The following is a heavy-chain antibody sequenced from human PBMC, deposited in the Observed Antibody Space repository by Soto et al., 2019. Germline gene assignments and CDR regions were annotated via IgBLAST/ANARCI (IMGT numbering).Heavy chain of an antibody. J-gene: IGHJ6*03. V-gene: IGHV1-8*01. CDR1: GYTFTSYD. Sequence: QVHLVQSGAEVKKPGASVKVSCKASGYTFTSYDINWVRQVAGQEVEWMGWMNPNSGDTAYAQEFQGRVTMSRNTSISIAYMELSSLRPPDTAVYYCARGLKMLRVFGLKTYYYYYMDVWGKGTTVTLSS. D-gene: IGHD3-10*01. CDR2: MNPNSGDT. CDR3: ARGLKMLRVFGLKTYYYYYMDV.